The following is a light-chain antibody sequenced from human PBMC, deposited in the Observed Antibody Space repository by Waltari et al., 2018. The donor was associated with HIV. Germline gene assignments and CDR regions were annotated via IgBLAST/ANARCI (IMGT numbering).Light chain of an antibody. Sequence: DIQMTQYPSIVSASLGDRVTITCRASQNISTWLAWYQQRPGKAPDLLIYKASTLEGGVPSRFSGSGSCTEFTLSISNLQSNDSATYYCQQYDSFPSTFGQGTKLEI. J-gene: IGKJ2*01. CDR3: QQYDSFPST. V-gene: IGKV1-5*03. CDR2: KAS. CDR1: QNISTW.